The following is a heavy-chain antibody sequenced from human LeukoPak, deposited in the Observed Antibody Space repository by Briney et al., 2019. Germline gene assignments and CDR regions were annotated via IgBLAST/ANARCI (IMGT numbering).Heavy chain of an antibody. CDR1: GDTVSSNTAA. Sequence: SQTLSLTCAIPGDTVSSNTAAWNWLRQSPSRGLEWLGRTYYRSKWTTDYAVSVQNRITIKPDTSTNQFSLQLRSATPEDTAVYYCTRQRSTSTEYYGLDVWGQGTTVTVSS. J-gene: IGHJ6*02. D-gene: IGHD6-6*01. V-gene: IGHV6-1*01. CDR2: TYYRSKWTT. CDR3: TRQRSTSTEYYGLDV.